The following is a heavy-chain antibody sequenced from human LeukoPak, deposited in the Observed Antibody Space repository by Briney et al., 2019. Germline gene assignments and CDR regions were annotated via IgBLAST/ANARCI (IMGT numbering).Heavy chain of an antibody. CDR3: AKGLSMVRGLDY. D-gene: IGHD3-10*01. V-gene: IGHV3-9*01. CDR2: ISWNSGSI. Sequence: GRSLRLSCAASGFTFDDYAMHWVRQGPGKGLAWVSGISWNSGSIAYADSVKGRFTISRDNAKNSLYLQMDSLRAEDTALYYCAKGLSMVRGLDYWGQGTLVTVSS. J-gene: IGHJ4*02. CDR1: GFTFDDYA.